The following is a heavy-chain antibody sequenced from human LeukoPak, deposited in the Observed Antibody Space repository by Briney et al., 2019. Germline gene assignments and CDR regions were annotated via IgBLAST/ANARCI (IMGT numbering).Heavy chain of an antibody. Sequence: GASVKVSCKGSGFIFIDYGISWVRQAPGQGLEWMGWISNYNAKTHSAQQFQGRVTMTTDTSTSTVYMELRSLTSDDTALYYCARGPFSSSSSFDYWGQGTLVTVSS. D-gene: IGHD6-13*01. CDR3: ARGPFSSSSSFDY. J-gene: IGHJ4*02. CDR2: ISNYNAKT. V-gene: IGHV1-18*04. CDR1: GFIFIDYG.